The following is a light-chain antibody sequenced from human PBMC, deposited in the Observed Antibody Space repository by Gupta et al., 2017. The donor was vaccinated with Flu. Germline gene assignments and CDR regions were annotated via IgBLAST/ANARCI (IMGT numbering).Light chain of an antibody. J-gene: IGLJ1*01. CDR2: DVS. Sequence: SVTVAWTGTSSEIGGDKYVSWYQQHPGEAPRLMIYDVSRRTAAVTGRFSDSKSGNTTSLTISVRAEEEEADYYYCALAFVGVYVFGTGTKFTVL. CDR1: SSEIGGDKY. CDR3: CALAFVGVYV. V-gene: IGLV2-11*01.